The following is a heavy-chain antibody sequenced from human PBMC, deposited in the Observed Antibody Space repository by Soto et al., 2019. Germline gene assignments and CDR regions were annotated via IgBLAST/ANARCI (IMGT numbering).Heavy chain of an antibody. CDR3: ARGLGGYYDSSGSPYDY. CDR1: GFTVSSNY. J-gene: IGHJ4*02. CDR2: IYSGGST. D-gene: IGHD3-22*01. Sequence: GGSLRLSCAASGFTVSSNYMSWVRQAPGKGLEWVSVIYSGGSTYYADSVKGRFTISRHNSKNTLYLQMNSLRAEDTAVYYCARGLGGYYDSSGSPYDYWGQGTLVTVSS. V-gene: IGHV3-53*04.